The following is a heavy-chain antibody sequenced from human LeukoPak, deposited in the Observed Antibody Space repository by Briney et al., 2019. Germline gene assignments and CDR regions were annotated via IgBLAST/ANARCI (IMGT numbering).Heavy chain of an antibody. CDR2: IYHSGST. CDR3: ARDQAYCGGDCYFDF. J-gene: IGHJ4*02. V-gene: IGHV4-38-2*02. Sequence: SETLSLTCAVSAYSISSAYYWGRIRQPPGKGLEWIGSIYHSGSTDYNPSLKSRVTISVDTSKNQFSLKLRSVTAADTAVYYCARDQAYCGGDCYFDFWGQGTLVTVSS. D-gene: IGHD2-21*02. CDR1: AYSISSAYY.